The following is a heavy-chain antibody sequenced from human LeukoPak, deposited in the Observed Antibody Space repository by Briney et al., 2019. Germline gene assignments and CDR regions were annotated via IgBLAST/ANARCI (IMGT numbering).Heavy chain of an antibody. Sequence: GRSLRLSCAASGFIFSTYGMHWVRQAPDKGLEWVAVIWYDGSDIYYADSVKGRFTISRDNSKNTLYLQVNSLRAEDTAVYYCARDLSMVRGPLDYWGQGTLVTVSS. V-gene: IGHV3-33*01. CDR3: ARDLSMVRGPLDY. CDR1: GFIFSTYG. CDR2: IWYDGSDI. D-gene: IGHD3-10*01. J-gene: IGHJ4*02.